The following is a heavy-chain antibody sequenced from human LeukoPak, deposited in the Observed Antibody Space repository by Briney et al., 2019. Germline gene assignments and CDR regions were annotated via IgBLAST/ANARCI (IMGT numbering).Heavy chain of an antibody. V-gene: IGHV1-69*04. J-gene: IGHJ4*02. CDR3: ARGDDYGALFDY. D-gene: IGHD4-17*01. CDR2: IIPILGIA. CDR1: GGTFSSYA. Sequence: SVKVSCKASGGTFSSYAISWVRQAPGQGLEWMGRIIPILGIANYARKFQGRVTITADKSTSTAYMELSSLRSEDTAVYYCARGDDYGALFDYWGQGTLVTVSS.